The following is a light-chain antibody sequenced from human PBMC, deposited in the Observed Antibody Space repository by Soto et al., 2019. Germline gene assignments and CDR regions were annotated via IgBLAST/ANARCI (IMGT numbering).Light chain of an antibody. J-gene: IGKJ3*01. V-gene: IGKV3-15*01. Sequence: EMVMTQSPATLSVSPGERVTLSCRASESVPRNLAWYQQKPGQGPSLLIYYASTRATGVPDRFTGSGSGTEFTLTISRLQSEDSGVYHCQHYNNWPPTFGPGTKVEIK. CDR3: QHYNNWPPT. CDR1: ESVPRN. CDR2: YAS.